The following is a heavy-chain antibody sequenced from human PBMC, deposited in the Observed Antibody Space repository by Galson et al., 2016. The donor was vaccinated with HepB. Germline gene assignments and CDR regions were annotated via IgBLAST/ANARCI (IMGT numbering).Heavy chain of an antibody. Sequence: SVKVSCKASGYIFTNYAMHWVRRAPGQSLEWVGWINVGHGSTKYSQKFQGRVTITRDTSASIGYMELSSLRNEDTAVYYCARDLNYYDPSGYYPYHFYYYGMDVWGQGTTVTVSS. V-gene: IGHV1-3*01. D-gene: IGHD3-22*01. J-gene: IGHJ6*02. CDR1: GYIFTNYA. CDR2: INVGHGST. CDR3: ARDLNYYDPSGYYPYHFYYYGMDV.